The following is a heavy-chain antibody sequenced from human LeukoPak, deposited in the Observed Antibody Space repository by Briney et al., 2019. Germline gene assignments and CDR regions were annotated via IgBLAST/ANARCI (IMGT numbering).Heavy chain of an antibody. CDR3: VRGVGVSRFNYLDP. V-gene: IGHV3-33*01. Sequence: PGGSLRLSCAAPGFTLSSFGMHWVRQAPGKGLEWGAVIWYDASNKYYVDSVKGRFTISRDNSKNTLYLQMNSLRDDDTAVYYCVRGVGVSRFNYLDPWGQGTLVIVSS. CDR1: GFTLSSFG. D-gene: IGHD1-7*01. CDR2: IWYDASNK. J-gene: IGHJ5*02.